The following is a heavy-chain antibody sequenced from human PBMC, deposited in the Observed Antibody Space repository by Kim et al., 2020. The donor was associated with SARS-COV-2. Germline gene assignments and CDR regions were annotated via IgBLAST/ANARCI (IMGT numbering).Heavy chain of an antibody. J-gene: IGHJ4*02. CDR3: ARDLIAVAVPGY. Sequence: ASVKVSCKASGNTFTSQYIHWVRQAPGQGLEWMGIINPNGGGTTYAQKFKGRVTMTRDTSTSTVYMELSSLRSEDTAVYYCARDLIAVAVPGYWGQGTLVTVFS. D-gene: IGHD2-21*01. CDR2: INPNGGGT. V-gene: IGHV1-46*01. CDR1: GNTFTSQY.